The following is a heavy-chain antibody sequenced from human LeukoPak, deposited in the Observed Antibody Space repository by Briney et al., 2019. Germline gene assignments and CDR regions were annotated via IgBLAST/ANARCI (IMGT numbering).Heavy chain of an antibody. CDR1: GGSISSSSYY. J-gene: IGHJ4*02. V-gene: IGHV4-39*01. CDR2: IYYSGST. CDR3: ARVYGSGSYSLAAPDYFDF. D-gene: IGHD3-10*01. Sequence: SETLSLTCTVSGGSISSSSYYWGWIRQPPGKGLEWIGSIYYSGSTYYNPSLKSRVTISVDTSKNQFSLKLSSVTAADTAVYYCARVYGSGSYSLAAPDYFDFWGQGTLVTVSS.